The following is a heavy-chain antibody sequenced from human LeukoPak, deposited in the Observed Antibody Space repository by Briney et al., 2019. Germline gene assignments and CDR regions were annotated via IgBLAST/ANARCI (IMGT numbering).Heavy chain of an antibody. J-gene: IGHJ3*02. CDR3: ARERSSTSHDHDAFDI. CDR2: IFYSGST. V-gene: IGHV4-39*07. Sequence: PSETLSLTCTVSSGSITSGSHYWGWIRQPPGKGLEWIGSIFYSGSTYYNLSLKSRVTMSVDTSKNQFSLKLTSVTAADTAVYYCARERSSTSHDHDAFDIWGQGTMVTVSS. CDR1: SGSITSGSHY. D-gene: IGHD2-2*01.